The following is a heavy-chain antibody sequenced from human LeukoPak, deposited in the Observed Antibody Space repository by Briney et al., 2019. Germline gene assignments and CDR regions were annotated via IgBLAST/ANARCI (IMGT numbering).Heavy chain of an antibody. CDR2: INPSGGST. V-gene: IGHV1-46*01. Sequence: ASVKVSCKASGYTFTSYYMHWVRQAPGQGLEWMGIINPSGGSTSYAQKFQGRVTMTRDTSTSTVYMELSRLRSDDTAVYYCARASPPDYYYSSGYYFDYWGQGTLVTVSS. CDR1: GYTFTSYY. CDR3: ARASPPDYYYSSGYYFDY. J-gene: IGHJ4*02. D-gene: IGHD3-22*01.